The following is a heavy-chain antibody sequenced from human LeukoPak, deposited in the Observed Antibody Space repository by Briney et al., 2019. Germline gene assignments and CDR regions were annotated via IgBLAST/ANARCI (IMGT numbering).Heavy chain of an antibody. CDR3: AREGKNYYYYMDV. V-gene: IGHV3-74*01. J-gene: IGHJ6*03. CDR2: INSDGSST. CDR1: GFTFSSYW. Sequence: GGSLRLSCAASGFTFSSYWMHWVRQAPGKGLVWVSRINSDGSSTSYADSVKGRFTISRDNAKNTLCLQMNSLRAEDTAVYYCAREGKNYYYYMDVWGKGTTVTVSS.